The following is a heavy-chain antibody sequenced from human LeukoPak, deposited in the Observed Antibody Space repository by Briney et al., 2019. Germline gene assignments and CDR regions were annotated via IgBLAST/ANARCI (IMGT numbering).Heavy chain of an antibody. CDR2: IWYDGSNK. Sequence: PGRSLRLSCAVSGFSFGSYGMHWVRQAPGKGLEWVAVIWYDGSNKYYADSVKGRFTISRDNSKNTLYLQMNSLRAEDTAVYYCAKCVSSWYLWGSPFDYWGQGTLVTVSS. CDR3: AKCVSSWYLWGSPFDY. CDR1: GFSFGSYG. J-gene: IGHJ4*02. V-gene: IGHV3-33*06. D-gene: IGHD6-13*01.